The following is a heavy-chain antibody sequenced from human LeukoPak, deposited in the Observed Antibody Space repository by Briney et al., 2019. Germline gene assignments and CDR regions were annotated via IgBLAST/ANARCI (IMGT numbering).Heavy chain of an antibody. D-gene: IGHD3-10*01. Sequence: ASVKVSCKVSGYTLTELSMHWVRQAPGKGLEWMGGFDREDGETIYAQKFQGRVTMTEDTSTDTAYMELSSLRSEDTAVCYCATVTKSYYYGSGSYYPYYFDYWGQGTLVTVSS. J-gene: IGHJ4*02. CDR3: ATVTKSYYYGSGSYYPYYFDY. CDR1: GYTLTELS. CDR2: FDREDGET. V-gene: IGHV1-24*01.